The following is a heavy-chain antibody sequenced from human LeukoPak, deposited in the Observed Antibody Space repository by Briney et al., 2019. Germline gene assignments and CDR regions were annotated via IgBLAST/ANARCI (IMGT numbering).Heavy chain of an antibody. D-gene: IGHD6-19*01. CDR2: IYHNGGT. CDR3: ARHLRAVAGGRYFDY. Sequence: SETLSLACTVSGGSISGYYWSWIRQPPGKGLEWIGYIYHNGGTNYNPSLQSRLTISVDTSKNQFSLKLSSVTAADTAVYYCARHLRAVAGGRYFDYWGQGTQVTVSS. CDR1: GGSISGYY. V-gene: IGHV4-59*08. J-gene: IGHJ4*02.